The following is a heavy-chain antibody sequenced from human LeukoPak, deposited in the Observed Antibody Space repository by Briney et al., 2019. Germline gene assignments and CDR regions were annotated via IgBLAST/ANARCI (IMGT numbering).Heavy chain of an antibody. J-gene: IGHJ4*02. Sequence: PGGSLRLSCAASGFTFSSYAMSWVRQAPGKGLEWVSAISGSGGSTYYADSVKGRFTISRDNSKNTLYLQMNSLRAEDTAVYYCAKDMRVPRRSITIFGVGTEESGGSFDYWGQGTLVTVSS. CDR2: ISGSGGST. CDR1: GFTFSSYA. V-gene: IGHV3-23*01. D-gene: IGHD3-3*01. CDR3: AKDMRVPRRSITIFGVGTEESGGSFDY.